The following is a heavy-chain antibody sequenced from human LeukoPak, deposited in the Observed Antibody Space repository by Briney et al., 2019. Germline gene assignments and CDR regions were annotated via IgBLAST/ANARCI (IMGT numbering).Heavy chain of an antibody. CDR1: GFTFRNYS. CDR2: ISSSSSYI. J-gene: IGHJ3*02. CDR3: AREPVVVTAAAFDI. V-gene: IGHV3-21*01. Sequence: GWSLRLSLAASGFTFRNYSMNWVRQAPGKGLDWVSSISSSSSYIYYADSVKGRFTISRDNAKNSLYLQMNSLRAEDTAVYYCAREPVVVTAAAFDIWGQGTMVTVSS. D-gene: IGHD2-21*02.